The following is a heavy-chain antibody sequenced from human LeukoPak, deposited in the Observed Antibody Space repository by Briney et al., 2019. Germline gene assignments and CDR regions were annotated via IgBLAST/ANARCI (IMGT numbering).Heavy chain of an antibody. V-gene: IGHV4-38-2*01. J-gene: IGHJ4*02. CDR3: ARPVAGTEGFDY. CDR1: GYSISSGYY. Sequence: SETLSLTCAVSGYSISSGYYWGWIRQPPGKGLEWIGSIYHSGSTYYNPSLKSRVTISVDTSKNQFSLKLSSVTAADTAVYYCARPVAGTEGFDYWGQGTLVTVSS. CDR2: IYHSGST. D-gene: IGHD6-19*01.